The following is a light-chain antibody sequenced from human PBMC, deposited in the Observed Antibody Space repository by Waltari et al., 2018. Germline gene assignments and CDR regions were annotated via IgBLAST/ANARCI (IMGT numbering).Light chain of an antibody. Sequence: QSALTQPASVSGSPGPSITISCTGSNSDIGTFNLVSWYEQPPGKAPKLIIYEVKNRPSGVSDRFSGSKSDNTASLTISGLQHEDEATYFCSSYGASMTLLFGGGTRVTVL. V-gene: IGLV2-14*02. J-gene: IGLJ3*02. CDR2: EVK. CDR3: SSYGASMTLL. CDR1: NSDIGTFNL.